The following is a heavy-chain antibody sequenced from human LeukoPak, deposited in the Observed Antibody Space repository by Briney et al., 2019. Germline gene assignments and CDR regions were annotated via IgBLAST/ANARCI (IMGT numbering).Heavy chain of an antibody. CDR2: IKQDGSEK. J-gene: IGHJ3*02. CDR3: AKDMFDWTDDAFDI. Sequence: SGGSLRLSCAASGFTFSSYRMSWVRQAPGKGLEWVANIKQDGSEKYYVDSVKGRFTISRDNAKNSLYLQMNSLRAEDTALYYCAKDMFDWTDDAFDIWGQGTMVTVSS. D-gene: IGHD3-9*01. CDR1: GFTFSSYR. V-gene: IGHV3-7*03.